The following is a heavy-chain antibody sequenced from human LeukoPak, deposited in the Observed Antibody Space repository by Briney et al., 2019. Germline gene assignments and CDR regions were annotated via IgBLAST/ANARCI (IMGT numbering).Heavy chain of an antibody. CDR3: AKEGIAVRPVGPRNMGAARRYFDS. D-gene: IGHD6-6*01. Sequence: GGSLRLSCAASGFTFSSYGMHWVRQAPGKGLEWVALIWNDGSHESYADSVKGRFIISRDKSKNMLSLQMNSLRAEDTAVYYCAKEGIAVRPVGPRNMGAARRYFDSWGQGTLVTVSS. CDR1: GFTFSSYG. CDR2: IWNDGSHE. J-gene: IGHJ4*02. V-gene: IGHV3-33*03.